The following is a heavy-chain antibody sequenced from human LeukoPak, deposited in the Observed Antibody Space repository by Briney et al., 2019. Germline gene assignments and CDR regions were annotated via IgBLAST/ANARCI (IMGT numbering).Heavy chain of an antibody. J-gene: IGHJ5*02. D-gene: IGHD3-22*01. CDR1: GGSISSYY. CDR2: IYYSGST. V-gene: IGHV4-59*08. CDR3: ARLFYYDSSGPPS. Sequence: SETLSLTCTVSGGSISSYYWSWIRQPPGKGLEWIGYIYYSGSTYYNPSLKSRVTISVDTSNNQFSLKVRSATATDTAVYYCARLFYYDSSGPPSWGQGTLVTVSS.